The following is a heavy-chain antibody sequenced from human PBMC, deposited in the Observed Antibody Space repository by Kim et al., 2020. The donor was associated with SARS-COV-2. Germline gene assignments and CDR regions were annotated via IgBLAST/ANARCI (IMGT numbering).Heavy chain of an antibody. D-gene: IGHD6-19*01. J-gene: IGHJ5*02. V-gene: IGHV4-30-4*01. Sequence: SETLSLTCTVSGGSISSGDYYWSWIRQPPGKGLEWIGYIYYSGSTYYNPSLKSRVTISVDTSKNQFSLKLSSVTAADTAVYYCARGQWLVPLRPWFDPWGRGTLVTVSS. CDR3: ARGQWLVPLRPWFDP. CDR2: IYYSGST. CDR1: GGSISSGDYY.